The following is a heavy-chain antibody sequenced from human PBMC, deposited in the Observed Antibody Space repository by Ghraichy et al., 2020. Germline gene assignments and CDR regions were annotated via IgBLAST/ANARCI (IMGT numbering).Heavy chain of an antibody. CDR1: GGSISSSSYY. CDR2: IYYSGST. J-gene: IGHJ4*02. V-gene: IGHV4-39*01. D-gene: IGHD6-19*01. CDR3: ARRLMAVAGGGFDY. Sequence: SETLSLTCTVSGGSISSSSYYWGWIRQPPGKGLEWIGSIYYSGSTYYNPSLKSRVTISVDTSKNQFSLKLSSVTAADTVVYYCARRLMAVAGGGFDYWGQGTLVTVSS.